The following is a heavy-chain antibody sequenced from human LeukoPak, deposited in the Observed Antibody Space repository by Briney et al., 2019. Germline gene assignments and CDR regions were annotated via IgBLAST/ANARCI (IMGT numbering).Heavy chain of an antibody. Sequence: GGSLRLSCAASGFTFSSYSMNWVRQAPGKGLEWVSSISSSSSYIYYADSVKGRFTISRDNAKNSLYLQMNSLRAEDTAVYYRARGGRGYSYPFDYWGQGTLVTVSS. CDR2: ISSSSSYI. CDR3: ARGGRGYSYPFDY. CDR1: GFTFSSYS. D-gene: IGHD5-18*01. J-gene: IGHJ4*02. V-gene: IGHV3-21*01.